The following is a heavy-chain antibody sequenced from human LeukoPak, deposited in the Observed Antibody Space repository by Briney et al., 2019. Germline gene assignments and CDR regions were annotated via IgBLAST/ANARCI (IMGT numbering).Heavy chain of an antibody. J-gene: IGHJ4*02. V-gene: IGHV3-33*01. CDR2: IWYDGSNK. CDR1: GFTFSSYG. D-gene: IGHD4-17*01. CDR3: TRGSYGDYEY. Sequence: PGGSLRLSCAASGFTFSSYGMHWVSQAPGKGLEWVAVIWYDGSNKYYADSVKGRFTISRDNSKNTLYLQMNSLRAEDTAVYYCTRGSYGDYEYWGQGTLVTVSS.